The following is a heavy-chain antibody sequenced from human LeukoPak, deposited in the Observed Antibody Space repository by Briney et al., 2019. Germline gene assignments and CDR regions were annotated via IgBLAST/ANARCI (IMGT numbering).Heavy chain of an antibody. D-gene: IGHD1-26*01. CDR1: GYTFTGYG. CDR3: ARNAGWERQYYYYGMDV. CDR2: ISAYNGNT. Sequence: ASVKVSCKASGYTFTGYGISWVRQAPGQGLEWMGWISAYNGNTNYAQKLQGRVTMTTDTSTSTAYMELRSLRSDDTAVYYCARNAGWERQYYYYGMDVWGQGTTVTVSS. J-gene: IGHJ6*02. V-gene: IGHV1-18*01.